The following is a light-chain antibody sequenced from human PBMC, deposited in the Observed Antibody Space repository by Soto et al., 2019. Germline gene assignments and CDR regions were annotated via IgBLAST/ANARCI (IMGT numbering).Light chain of an antibody. V-gene: IGKV1-5*01. Sequence: DIQMTQSPSTLSASVGDRVTITCRASQSISSWLAWYQQKPGKAPKLLIYDASSLESGVPSRFSGSGSGTEFTLTISSLQPDDFATYYCQQYNSYSPTFAQGPKVDIK. J-gene: IGKJ1*01. CDR3: QQYNSYSPT. CDR1: QSISSW. CDR2: DAS.